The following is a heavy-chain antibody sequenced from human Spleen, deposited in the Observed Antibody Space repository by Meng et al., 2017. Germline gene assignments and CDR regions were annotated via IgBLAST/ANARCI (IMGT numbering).Heavy chain of an antibody. CDR2: ISSSMISI. V-gene: IGHV3-21*01. D-gene: IGHD3-9*01. CDR3: ARVSDVLTGYYDC. CDR1: GFTFSSYE. Sequence: GGSLRLSCAASGFTFSSYEMNWVRQAPGKGLEWVSSISSSMISIYYADSVKGRFTISRDNAKNLLYLQMNILRADDTALYYCARVSDVLTGYYDCWGQGTLVTVSS. J-gene: IGHJ4*02.